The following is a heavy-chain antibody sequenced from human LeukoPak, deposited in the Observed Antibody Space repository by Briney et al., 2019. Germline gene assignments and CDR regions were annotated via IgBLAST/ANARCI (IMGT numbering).Heavy chain of an antibody. J-gene: IGHJ6*03. D-gene: IGHD3-3*01. Sequence: ASVKVSCKASGYTFTSYDINWVRQATGQGLEWMGWMNPNSGNTGYAQKFQGRVTITADKSTSTDYMELSSPRTEDTAVYYCARVPIFGVVIGYYYYMDVWGKGTTVTVSS. CDR1: GYTFTSYD. CDR2: MNPNSGNT. V-gene: IGHV1-8*03. CDR3: ARVPIFGVVIGYYYYMDV.